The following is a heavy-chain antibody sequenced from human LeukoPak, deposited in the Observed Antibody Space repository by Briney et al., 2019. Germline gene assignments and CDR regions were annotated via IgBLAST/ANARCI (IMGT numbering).Heavy chain of an antibody. Sequence: PGGSLRLSCEDSRFTFRSYEMNWVRQAPGKGLEWIAYLSSSGSAFSYADSAKGRFTISRDKSKNTLYLQMNSLRVEDTAVYYCAKEVEGYQLLSRKYYYYYMDVWGKGTTVTISS. V-gene: IGHV3-48*03. CDR1: RFTFRSYE. D-gene: IGHD2-2*01. J-gene: IGHJ6*03. CDR2: LSSSGSAF. CDR3: AKEVEGYQLLSRKYYYYYMDV.